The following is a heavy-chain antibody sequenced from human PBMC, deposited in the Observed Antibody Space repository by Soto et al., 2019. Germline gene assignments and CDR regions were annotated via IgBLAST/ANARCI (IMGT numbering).Heavy chain of an antibody. Sequence: SETLSLTCTVSGGSISSRNYSWAWVRQPPGRGLEWIANIYYSGATYSRPSLRSRLTVSVDTSKNQFTLKLTSLTAADTAMCDCESLRVPGNFDYWGPGTLVTVSS. CDR3: ESLRVPGNFDY. CDR2: IYYSGAT. D-gene: IGHD3-3*01. J-gene: IGHJ4*02. CDR1: GGSISSRNYS. V-gene: IGHV4-39*01.